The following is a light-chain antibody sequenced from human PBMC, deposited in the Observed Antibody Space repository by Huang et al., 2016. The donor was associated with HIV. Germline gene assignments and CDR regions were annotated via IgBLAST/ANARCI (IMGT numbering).Light chain of an antibody. Sequence: DIVMTQSPDSLTVSLGERATINCKSSQDLLFNATNKRCLAWYQQRPRQPPKLLIYWAPTRASDVPDRFSGSGSGTDFTLTINSLQAEDMAVYFCQQYYTNYYTFGQGTKLEIQ. V-gene: IGKV4-1*01. CDR2: WAP. J-gene: IGKJ2*01. CDR1: QDLLFNATNKRC. CDR3: QQYYTNYYT.